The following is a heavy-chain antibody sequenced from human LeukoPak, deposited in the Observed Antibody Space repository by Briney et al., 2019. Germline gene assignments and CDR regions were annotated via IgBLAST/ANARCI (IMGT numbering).Heavy chain of an antibody. Sequence: GGSLRLSCAASGFTFSSYSMNWVRQAPGKGLEWVSYISSSSSTIYYADSVKGRFTISRDNAKNSLYLQMNSLRAEDTAVYYCARGNLNSGSWGDYWGQGTLVTVSS. D-gene: IGHD1-26*01. CDR2: ISSSSSTI. J-gene: IGHJ4*02. CDR3: ARGNLNSGSWGDY. V-gene: IGHV3-48*04. CDR1: GFTFSSYS.